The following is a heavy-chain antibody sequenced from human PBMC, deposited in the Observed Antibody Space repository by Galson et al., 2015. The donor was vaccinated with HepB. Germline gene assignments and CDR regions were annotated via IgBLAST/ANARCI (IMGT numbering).Heavy chain of an antibody. D-gene: IGHD2-15*01. CDR3: ARDDGYCSGGSCSYNWFDP. Sequence: SVKVSCKASGYTFSSYAISWVRQAPGQGLEWMGGIIPIFGTANYAQKFQGWVTMTRDTSISTAYMELSRLRSDDTAVYYCARDDGYCSGGSCSYNWFDPWGQGTLVTVSS. CDR1: GYTFSSYA. CDR2: IIPIFGTA. V-gene: IGHV1-2*04. J-gene: IGHJ5*02.